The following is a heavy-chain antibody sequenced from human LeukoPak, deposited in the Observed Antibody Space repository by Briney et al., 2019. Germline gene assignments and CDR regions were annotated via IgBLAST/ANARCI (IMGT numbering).Heavy chain of an antibody. D-gene: IGHD3-22*01. CDR1: GGTFSSYA. Sequence: ASVKVSCTASGGTFSSYAISWVRQAPGQGLEWMGRIIPILGIANYAQKFQGRVTITADKSTSTAYMELSSLRSEDTAVYYCARAYYYDSSGYYYYYYGMDVWGQGTTVTVSS. CDR2: IIPILGIA. J-gene: IGHJ6*02. V-gene: IGHV1-69*04. CDR3: ARAYYYDSSGYYYYYYGMDV.